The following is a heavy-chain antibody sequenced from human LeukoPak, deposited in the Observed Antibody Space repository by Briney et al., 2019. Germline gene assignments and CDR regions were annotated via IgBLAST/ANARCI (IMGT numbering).Heavy chain of an antibody. V-gene: IGHV4-4*07. CDR2: IYTSGDT. Sequence: PSETLSLTCTVSGGSLSSYYWSWVRQPAGKGLEGIGRIYTSGDTTYNPSLKSRVTMSVDTSKNQFSLKLTSVTAADTAVYYCARDQGWPFHFDCWGQGALVIVSS. D-gene: IGHD6-19*01. CDR3: ARDQGWPFHFDC. CDR1: GGSLSSYY. J-gene: IGHJ4*02.